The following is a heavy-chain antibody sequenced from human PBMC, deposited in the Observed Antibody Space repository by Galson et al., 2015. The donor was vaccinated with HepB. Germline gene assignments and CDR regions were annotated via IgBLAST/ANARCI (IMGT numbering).Heavy chain of an antibody. J-gene: IGHJ4*02. CDR1: GFTFSSYA. D-gene: IGHD2-2*01. CDR3: AKDIVVVESQGDFDY. V-gene: IGHV3-23*01. CDR2: ISGSGGST. Sequence: SLRLSCAASGFTFSSYAMSWVRQAPGKGLEWVSAISGSGGSTYYADSVKGRFTISRDNSKNTLYLQMNSLRAEDTAVYYCAKDIVVVESQGDFDYWGQGTLVTVSS.